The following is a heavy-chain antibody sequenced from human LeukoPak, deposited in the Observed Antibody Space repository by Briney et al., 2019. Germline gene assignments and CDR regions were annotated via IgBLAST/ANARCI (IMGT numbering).Heavy chain of an antibody. D-gene: IGHD1-7*01. CDR1: GNSFASYW. CDR2: IYPGDSDT. CDR3: ARRTHEPNYHIAY. Sequence: GESLKISCKASGNSFASYWIGWVRQMPGRGLEWMGIIYPGDSDTKYSPSLQGQVTISVDKSINTAYLQWSSLKASDTAMYYCARRTHEPNYHIAYWGQGTLVTVSS. J-gene: IGHJ4*02. V-gene: IGHV5-51*01.